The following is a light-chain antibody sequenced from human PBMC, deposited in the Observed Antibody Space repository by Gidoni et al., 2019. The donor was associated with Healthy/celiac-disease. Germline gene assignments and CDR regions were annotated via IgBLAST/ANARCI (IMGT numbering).Light chain of an antibody. CDR3: QQSYSTPWT. V-gene: IGKV1-39*01. Sequence: DIKITQTPSSLSASVGERVTITCRASQSISSYLNWYQQKPGKAPKLLIYAASSLQSGVPSRFSGSGSGTDFTLTISSLQPEDFATYYCQQSYSTPWTFGQGTKVEIK. J-gene: IGKJ1*01. CDR1: QSISSY. CDR2: AAS.